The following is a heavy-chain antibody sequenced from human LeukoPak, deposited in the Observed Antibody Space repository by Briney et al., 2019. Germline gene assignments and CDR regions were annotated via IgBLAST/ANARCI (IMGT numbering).Heavy chain of an antibody. CDR2: IRYDGSNK. V-gene: IGHV3-30*02. Sequence: PVGSLRLSCAASGFTFSSYGMHWVRQAPGKGLEWVAFIRYDGSNKYYADPVKGRFTIARDNSKNTLYLQMNSLRAEDTAVYYCAGITMIVVVARAYMDVWGKGTTVTVSS. CDR3: AGITMIVVVARAYMDV. D-gene: IGHD3-22*01. J-gene: IGHJ6*03. CDR1: GFTFSSYG.